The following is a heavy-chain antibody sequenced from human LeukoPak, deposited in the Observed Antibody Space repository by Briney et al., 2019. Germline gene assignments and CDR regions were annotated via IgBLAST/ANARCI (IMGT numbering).Heavy chain of an antibody. D-gene: IGHD2-2*01. Sequence: EASVKVSCKASGYTFTSYGISWVRQAPGQGLEWMGWISAYNGNTNYAQKLQGRVTITRDTSASTAYMELSSLRSEDTAVYYCASGGYCSSTSCYARWFDPWGQGTLVTVSS. V-gene: IGHV1-18*01. CDR2: ISAYNGNT. CDR3: ASGGYCSSTSCYARWFDP. J-gene: IGHJ5*02. CDR1: GYTFTSYG.